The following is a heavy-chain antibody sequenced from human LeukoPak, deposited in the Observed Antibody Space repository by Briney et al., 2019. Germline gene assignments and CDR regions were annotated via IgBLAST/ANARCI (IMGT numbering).Heavy chain of an antibody. CDR2: ISSSSSTI. D-gene: IGHD3-3*01. J-gene: IGHJ5*02. CDR3: AREGGYDFWSGPRIDP. V-gene: IGHV3-48*01. CDR1: GFTFSSYS. Sequence: GGSLRLSCAASGFTFSSYSMNWVRQAPGKGLEWVSYISSSSSTIYYADSVKGRFTISRDNAKNSLYLQMNSLRAEDTAVYYCAREGGYDFWSGPRIDPWGQGTLVTVSS.